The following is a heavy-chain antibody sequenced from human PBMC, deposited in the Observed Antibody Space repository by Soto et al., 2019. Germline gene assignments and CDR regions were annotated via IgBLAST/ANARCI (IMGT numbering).Heavy chain of an antibody. CDR2: ISGSGGST. CDR3: EKDQGSSWYEIDY. V-gene: IGHV3-23*01. Sequence: EVQLLESGGGLVQPGGSLRLSCAASGFTFSNYAVTWVRQAPGKGLEWVSTISGSGGSTYYADAVKGRFTISRDNSKNTLYLQMNRLRAEDTAVYYCEKDQGSSWYEIDYWGQGTLVTVSS. J-gene: IGHJ4*02. CDR1: GFTFSNYA. D-gene: IGHD6-13*01.